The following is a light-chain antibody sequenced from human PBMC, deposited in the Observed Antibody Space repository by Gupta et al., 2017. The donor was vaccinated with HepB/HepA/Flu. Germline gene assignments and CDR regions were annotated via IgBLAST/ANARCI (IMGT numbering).Light chain of an antibody. V-gene: IGKV1-33*01. CDR3: QQDDNVVLT. CDR1: EGIGRH. CDR2: DSS. Sequence: DIHMTQSPSFLSASVEETVTISCQASEGIGRHLSWYQQKAGKAPELLIFDSSRLQTGVSSRFSGSGSGTYFTLTISKRQPEEIATYYCQQDDNVVLTFGGGTKLEIK. J-gene: IGKJ4*01.